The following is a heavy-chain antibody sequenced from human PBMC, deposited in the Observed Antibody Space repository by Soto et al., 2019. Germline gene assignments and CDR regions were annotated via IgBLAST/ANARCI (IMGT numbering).Heavy chain of an antibody. D-gene: IGHD3-10*01. J-gene: IGHJ6*02. Sequence: QVQLVQSGAEVKKPGASVKVSCKASGYTFTSYDINWVRQATGQGREWMGWMNPNSGNTGYAQKFQGRVTMTRNTSISTAYMELSSLRSEDTAVYYCARGRYGSGSYEVYGMDVWGQGTTVTVSS. CDR3: ARGRYGSGSYEVYGMDV. CDR2: MNPNSGNT. V-gene: IGHV1-8*01. CDR1: GYTFTSYD.